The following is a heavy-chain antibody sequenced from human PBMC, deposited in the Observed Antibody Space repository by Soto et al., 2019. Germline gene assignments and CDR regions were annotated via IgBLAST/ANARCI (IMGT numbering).Heavy chain of an antibody. CDR3: ARSVDP. V-gene: IGHV4-31*03. CDR2: IFYSGTT. J-gene: IGHJ5*02. CDR1: GGSISSGGYY. Sequence: QVQLQESGPGLVKPSQTLSLTCTVSGGSISSGGYYWSWIRQHPGKGLEWIGYIFYSGTTYYNPSRXSXXTISVDTSKNQFSLKLNSVTAADTAVYYCARSVDPWGQGTLVTVSS.